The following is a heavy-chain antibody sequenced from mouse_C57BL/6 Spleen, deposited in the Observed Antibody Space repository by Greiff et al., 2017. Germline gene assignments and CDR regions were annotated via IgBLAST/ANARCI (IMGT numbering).Heavy chain of an antibody. CDR2: IHPNSGST. V-gene: IGHV1-64*01. J-gene: IGHJ4*01. CDR3: ARERGYYYAMDY. Sequence: QVQLQQPGAELVKPGASVKLSCKASGYTFTSYWMPWVKQRPGQGLEWIGMIHPNSGSTNYNEKFKSKATLTVDKSSSTAYMQLSSLTSEDSAVYYCARERGYYYAMDYWGQGTSVTVSS. D-gene: IGHD2-2*01. CDR1: GYTFTSYW.